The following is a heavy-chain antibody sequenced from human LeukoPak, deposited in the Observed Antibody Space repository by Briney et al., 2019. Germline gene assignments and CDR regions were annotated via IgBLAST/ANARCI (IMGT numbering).Heavy chain of an antibody. Sequence: ASVKVSCKASGYTFTTYGITWVQQAPGQGLEWMGWISAYNGNTNYAQKVQGRVTMTTDTSTSTAYMELRSLRSDDTAVYYCARSGSGSDYYYMDVWGKGTTVTVSS. CDR2: ISAYNGNT. D-gene: IGHD3-10*01. V-gene: IGHV1-18*01. CDR3: ARSGSGSDYYYMDV. J-gene: IGHJ6*03. CDR1: GYTFTTYG.